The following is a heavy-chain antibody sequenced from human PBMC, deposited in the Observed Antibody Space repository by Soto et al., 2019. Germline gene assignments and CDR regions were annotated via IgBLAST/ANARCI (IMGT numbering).Heavy chain of an antibody. Sequence: QVQLVHSGAEVKDPGASVKVSCRPSGYTFTANYIHWVRQAPGQGLEWMGWMSTSSGGTRFAEKFQGRVTLTRDTSISTAYMELAPLTLDDTAVYYCARGFGSSWFDYWGQGTLVAVSS. V-gene: IGHV1-2*02. CDR1: GYTFTANY. CDR3: ARGFGSSWFDY. D-gene: IGHD3-10*01. CDR2: MSTSSGGT. J-gene: IGHJ4*02.